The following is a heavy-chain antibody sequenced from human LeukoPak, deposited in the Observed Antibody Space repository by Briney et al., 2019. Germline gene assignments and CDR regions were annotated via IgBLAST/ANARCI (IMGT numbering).Heavy chain of an antibody. CDR2: INSDGSST. D-gene: IGHD1-14*01. Sequence: PGGSLRLSCAASGFTFSSYWMHWVRQAPGKGLVWVSRINSDGSSTSYADSVKGRFTISRDNAKNTLYLQMNSLRAEDTAVHYCARGRKDWYVDLWGRGTPVTVSS. V-gene: IGHV3-74*01. J-gene: IGHJ2*01. CDR3: ARGRKDWYVDL. CDR1: GFTFSSYW.